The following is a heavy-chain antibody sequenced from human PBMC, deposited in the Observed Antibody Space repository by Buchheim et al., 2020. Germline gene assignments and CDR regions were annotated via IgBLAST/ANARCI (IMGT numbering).Heavy chain of an antibody. Sequence: QVQLQESGPGLVKPSETLSLTCTVSGGSISSYYWSWIRQPPGKGLEWIGFIYYSGSTNYNPSLKSRVTISVDTVKNQFSLKLSSVTAADTAVYYCARGRIVVVPAASWYFDYWGQGTL. CDR1: GGSISSYY. V-gene: IGHV4-59*12. CDR2: IYYSGST. D-gene: IGHD2-2*01. CDR3: ARGRIVVVPAASWYFDY. J-gene: IGHJ4*02.